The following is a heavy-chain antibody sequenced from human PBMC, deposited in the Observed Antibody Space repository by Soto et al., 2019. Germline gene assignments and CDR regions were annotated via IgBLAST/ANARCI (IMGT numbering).Heavy chain of an antibody. V-gene: IGHV4-34*01. J-gene: IGHJ6*02. CDR1: GGSFSGYY. CDR3: ARGHDYYYYYGMDV. CDR2: INHSGST. Sequence: PSETLSLTCAVYGGSFSGYYWSWIRQPPGKGLEWIGEINHSGSTNYNPSLKSRVTISVDTSKNQFSLKLSSVTAADTAVYYCARGHDYYYYYGMDVWGQGTTVTV.